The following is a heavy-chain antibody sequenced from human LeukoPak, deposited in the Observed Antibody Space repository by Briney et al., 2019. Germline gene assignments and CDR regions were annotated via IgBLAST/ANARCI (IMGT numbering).Heavy chain of an antibody. J-gene: IGHJ6*02. CDR3: ARSLYYYDSSGYYSYGMDV. CDR1: GFTFSSYD. CDR2: IGTAGDT. V-gene: IGHV3-13*01. Sequence: GGSRRLSCAASGFTFSSYDMHWVRQATGKGMEWVSAIGTAGDTYYPGSVKGRFTISRENAKNSLYLQMNSLRAGDTAVYYCARSLYYYDSSGYYSYGMDVWGQGTTVTVSS. D-gene: IGHD3-22*01.